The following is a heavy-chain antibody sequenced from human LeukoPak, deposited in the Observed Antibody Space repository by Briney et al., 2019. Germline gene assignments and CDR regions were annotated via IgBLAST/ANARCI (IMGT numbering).Heavy chain of an antibody. D-gene: IGHD2-2*01. CDR3: ARRPAAMNWFDP. CDR2: INHSGST. V-gene: IGHV4-34*01. Sequence: SETLSLTCAVYGGSFSGYYWSWIRQPPGKGLEWIGEINHSGSTNHNPSLKSRVTISVDTSKNQFSLKLSSVTAADTAVYYCARRPAAMNWFDPWGQGTLVTVSS. J-gene: IGHJ5*02. CDR1: GGSFSGYY.